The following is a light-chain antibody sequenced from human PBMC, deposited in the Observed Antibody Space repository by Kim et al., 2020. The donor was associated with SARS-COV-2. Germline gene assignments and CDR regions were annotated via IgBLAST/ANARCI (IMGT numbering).Light chain of an antibody. V-gene: IGLV2-14*03. CDR3: SSYTSSSTYV. J-gene: IGLJ1*01. Sequence: GQSITNACTGTSRDVGGYNYVSWYQQHPGKAPKLMIYDVSNRPSGVSNRFSGSKSSNTASLTISGLQAEDEADYYCSSYTSSSTYVFGTGTKVTVL. CDR2: DVS. CDR1: SRDVGGYNY.